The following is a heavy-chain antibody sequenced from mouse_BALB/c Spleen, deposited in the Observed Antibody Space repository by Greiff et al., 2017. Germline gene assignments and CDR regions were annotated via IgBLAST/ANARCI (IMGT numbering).Heavy chain of an antibody. CDR2: ISYSGST. D-gene: IGHD2-3*01. CDR3: ARYWLLRGYFGY. V-gene: IGHV3-8*02. J-gene: IGHJ2*01. Sequence: EVKLMESGPSLVKPSQTLFLTCSVTGDPITSRYWYWIRKFPGNKLEYMGYISYSGSTYYNPSLKSRISITRDTSKNQYYLQLNSVTTEDTATYYCARYWLLRGYFGYWGQGTTLTVSS. CDR1: GDPITSRY.